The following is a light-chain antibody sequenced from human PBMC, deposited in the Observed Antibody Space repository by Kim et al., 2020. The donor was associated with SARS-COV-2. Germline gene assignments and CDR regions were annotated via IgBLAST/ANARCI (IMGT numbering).Light chain of an antibody. J-gene: IGLJ2*01. Sequence: LEQTVRTTGQKDSLRTHKASWNHQHPGRAPLLLIYGKQNRPAGIPDRFSGSTSGNTASLTITGAQAEDEADYYCNSRDSSALVVGGGTQLTVL. CDR3: NSRDSSALV. CDR2: GKQ. CDR1: SLRTHK. V-gene: IGLV3-19*01.